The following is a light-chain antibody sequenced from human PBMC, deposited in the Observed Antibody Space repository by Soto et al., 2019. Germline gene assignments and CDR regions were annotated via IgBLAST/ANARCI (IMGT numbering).Light chain of an antibody. CDR1: AGAVTSAYY. CDR3: LLYXGGAQVL. CDR2: STS. Sequence: QAVVTQEPSLTVSPGGTVTLTCASSAGAVTSAYYTNWLQQKPGQAPRALIYSTSEKHSWTPARFSGSLLGGKAALTLSAXXPXXXXXXXXLLYXGGAQVLFGGGTQL. J-gene: IGLJ2*01. V-gene: IGLV7-43*01.